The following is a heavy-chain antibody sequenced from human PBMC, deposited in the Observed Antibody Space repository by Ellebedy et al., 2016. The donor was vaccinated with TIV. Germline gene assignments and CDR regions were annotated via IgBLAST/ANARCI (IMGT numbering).Heavy chain of an antibody. CDR1: GFTFSDYG. CDR3: AKDRLWRGSGTQTFDN. CDR2: MRYDGSNT. Sequence: GESLKISCAASGFTFSDYGMHWVRQAPGKVLEWVAFMRYDGSNTYYADSVKGRFIISRDNSKNTLYLQMNSLRAEDTAVYYCAKDRLWRGSGTQTFDNWGQGTLVTVSS. J-gene: IGHJ4*02. D-gene: IGHD3-10*01. V-gene: IGHV3-30*02.